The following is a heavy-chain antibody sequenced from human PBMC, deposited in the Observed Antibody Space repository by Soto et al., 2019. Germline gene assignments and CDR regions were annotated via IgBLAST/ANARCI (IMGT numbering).Heavy chain of an antibody. J-gene: IGHJ6*02. V-gene: IGHV1-2*02. CDR1: GYTFTDYY. CDR2: INPNTGAT. D-gene: IGHD3-22*01. CDR3: ARDWYYFDSSGYSKPVYYYYYGLDV. Sequence: ASVKVSCKASGYTFTDYYIHWVRQAPGQGLEWLGWINPNTGATKYAQKFQGRVTVTRDTSTTTAYMDLSRLRSDDTAVYFCARDWYYFDSSGYSKPVYYYYYGLDVWGQGTTVTVSS.